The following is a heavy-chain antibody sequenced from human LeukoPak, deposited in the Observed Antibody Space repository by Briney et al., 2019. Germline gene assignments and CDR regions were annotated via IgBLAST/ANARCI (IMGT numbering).Heavy chain of an antibody. J-gene: IGHJ4*02. D-gene: IGHD3-3*01. CDR1: GYTFTSYY. CDR3: ARDKVDYDFWSGYYDY. Sequence: GASVEVSCTASGYTFTSYYMHWVRQAPGQGLEWMGIINPSGGSTSYAQKFQGRVTMTRDTSTSTVYMELSSLRSEDTAVYYCARDKVDYDFWSGYYDYWAREPWSPSPQ. CDR2: INPSGGST. V-gene: IGHV1-46*01.